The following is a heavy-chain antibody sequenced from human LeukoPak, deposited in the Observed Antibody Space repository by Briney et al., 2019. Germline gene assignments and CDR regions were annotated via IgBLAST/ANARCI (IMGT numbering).Heavy chain of an antibody. Sequence: GGSLRLSCAASGFTFRSYAMNWVRQAPGKGLEWVSVISGSGSSTYYADSVKGRFTISRDNSKNTLYLQMNSLRAEDTAVYYCATSFGPVIAAAGTGADWGQGTLVTVSS. CDR2: ISGSGSST. CDR3: ATSFGPVIAAAGTGAD. D-gene: IGHD6-13*01. V-gene: IGHV3-23*01. CDR1: GFTFRSYA. J-gene: IGHJ4*02.